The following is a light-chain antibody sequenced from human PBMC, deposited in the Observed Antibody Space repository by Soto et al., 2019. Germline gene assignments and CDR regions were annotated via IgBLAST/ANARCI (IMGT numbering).Light chain of an antibody. J-gene: IGKJ1*01. V-gene: IGKV1-27*01. CDR3: QKYGSAPWT. Sequence: DIEMTQSPSSLSAYVGDRVTITCRASQGISNYLAWYQQRPGKVPKLLIYAASTLQSGVPSRFSGSGSGTDFTLTISSLQPEDVGTYYCQKYGSAPWTFGQGTEVEIK. CDR1: QGISNY. CDR2: AAS.